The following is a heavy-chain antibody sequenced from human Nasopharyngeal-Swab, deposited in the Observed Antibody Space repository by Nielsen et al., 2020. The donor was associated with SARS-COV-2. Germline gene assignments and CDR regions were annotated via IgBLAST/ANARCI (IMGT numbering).Heavy chain of an antibody. Sequence: GESLKISCAASGFTFSNAWMSWVRQAPGKGLEWVSYISSSGSTIYYADSVKGRFTISRDNAKNSLYLQMNSLRAEDTAVYYCARMVENYFDYWGQGTLVTVSS. D-gene: IGHD2-15*01. CDR2: ISSSGSTI. CDR3: ARMVENYFDY. J-gene: IGHJ4*02. CDR1: GFTFSNAW. V-gene: IGHV3-11*01.